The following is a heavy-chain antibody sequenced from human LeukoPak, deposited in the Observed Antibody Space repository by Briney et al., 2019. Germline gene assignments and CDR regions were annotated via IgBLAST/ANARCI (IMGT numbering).Heavy chain of an antibody. V-gene: IGHV1-18*01. CDR1: GYKFTNYG. D-gene: IGHD3-22*01. J-gene: IGHJ4*02. CDR2: TSPYNGNR. Sequence: GASVKVSCKASGYKFTNYGISWVRQAPGQGLEWMGWTSPYNGNRIYAQKLQGRVTMTTDTSTSTAYMELRSLRSDDTAVYYCARGSPPRVYYDRSGYYSYYFDYWGQGTLVTVSS. CDR3: ARGSPPRVYYDRSGYYSYYFDY.